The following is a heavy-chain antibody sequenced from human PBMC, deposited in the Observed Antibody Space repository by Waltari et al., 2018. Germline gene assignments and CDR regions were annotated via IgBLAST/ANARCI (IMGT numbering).Heavy chain of an antibody. CDR1: GFTFSSHW. Sequence: EVQLVESGGGLVQPGGSLRLSCAASGFTFSSHWMYGVRQTPGKGLVGVSGSNSDGSSTSYADSVKGRVTISRDNAKNTLYLQMNSLRAEDTAVYYCVRDSSGTYWGQGTQVTVSS. V-gene: IGHV3-74*01. CDR2: SNSDGSST. CDR3: VRDSSGTY. D-gene: IGHD3-22*01. J-gene: IGHJ4*02.